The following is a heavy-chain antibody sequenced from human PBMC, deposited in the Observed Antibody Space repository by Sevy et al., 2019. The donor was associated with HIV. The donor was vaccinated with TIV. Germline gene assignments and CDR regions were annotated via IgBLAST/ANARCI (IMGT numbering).Heavy chain of an antibody. CDR1: GGSIRSGGYS. Sequence: SETLSLTCAVSGGSIRSGGYSWSWIRQPPGKGLEWIGYIYHSGSTYYNPSLKSRVTISVDRSKNQFSLKLSSVTAADTAVYYCARGGRGYFDYWGQGTLVTVSS. CDR2: IYHSGST. V-gene: IGHV4-30-2*01. D-gene: IGHD3-10*01. CDR3: ARGGRGYFDY. J-gene: IGHJ4*02.